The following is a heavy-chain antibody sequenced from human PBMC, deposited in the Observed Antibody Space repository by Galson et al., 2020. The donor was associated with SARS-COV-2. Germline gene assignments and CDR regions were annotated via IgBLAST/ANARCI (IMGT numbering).Heavy chain of an antibody. D-gene: IGHD3-16*01. CDR3: ARGDMRNDYFDY. Sequence: ALHGESLKISCAASGFTFSSYWMHWVRQAPGQGLVWVSRIYGEGSSTSYADSVKGRFTISGDDAKNTLYLHMRSLRAEDTAVYYCARGDMRNDYFDYWGQGTLVTVSS. CDR2: IYGEGSST. J-gene: IGHJ4*02. CDR1: GFTFSSYW. V-gene: IGHV3-74*01.